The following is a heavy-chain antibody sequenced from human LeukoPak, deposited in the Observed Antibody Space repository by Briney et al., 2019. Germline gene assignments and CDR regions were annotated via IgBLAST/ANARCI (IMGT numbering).Heavy chain of an antibody. V-gene: IGHV3-53*01. CDR3: ARGSYDFWSGYYS. CDR2: IYSGGST. J-gene: IGHJ5*02. D-gene: IGHD3-3*01. CDR1: GFTVSSNY. Sequence: GGSLRLSCSASGFTVSSNYMSWVRQAPGKGLEWVSVIYSGGSTYYADSVKGRFTISRDNSKNTLYLQMNSLRAEDTAVYYCARGSYDFWSGYYSWGQGTLVTVSS.